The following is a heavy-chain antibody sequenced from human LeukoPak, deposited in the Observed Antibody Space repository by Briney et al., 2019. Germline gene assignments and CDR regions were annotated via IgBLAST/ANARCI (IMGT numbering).Heavy chain of an antibody. CDR2: IIPILGIA. D-gene: IGHD3-3*01. CDR1: GGTFSSYT. V-gene: IGHV1-69*02. Sequence: SVKVSCKASGGTFSSYTISWVRQAPGQGLEWMGRIIPILGIANYAQKFQGRVTITADKSTSTAYMELSSLRSEDTAVYYCASLPSGGYYYYGMDVWGQGTTVTVSS. CDR3: ASLPSGGYYYYGMDV. J-gene: IGHJ6*02.